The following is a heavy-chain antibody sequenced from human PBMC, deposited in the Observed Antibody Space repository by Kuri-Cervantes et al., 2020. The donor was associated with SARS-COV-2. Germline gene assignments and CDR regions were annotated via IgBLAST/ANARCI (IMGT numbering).Heavy chain of an antibody. J-gene: IGHJ4*02. D-gene: IGHD2-2*01. CDR1: GGSIISSGNY. CDR3: ASRGLTVVPT. Sequence: GSLRLSCSVSGGSIISSGNYWGWIRQPPGKGLEWIGSIYHDGSTYSNPSLKGRVTISVDTSKNQISLKLSSVTAADTAVYYCASRGLTVVPTWGQGILVTVSS. V-gene: IGHV4-39*01. CDR2: IYHDGST.